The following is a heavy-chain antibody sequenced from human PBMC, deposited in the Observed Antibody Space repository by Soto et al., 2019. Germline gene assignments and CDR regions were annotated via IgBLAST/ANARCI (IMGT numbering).Heavy chain of an antibody. Sequence: GGSLRLSCAASGFTFSSYAMHWVRQAPGKGLEWVAVISYDGSNKYYADSVKGRFTISRDNSKNTLYLQMNSLRAEDTAVYYCARDRVYGDYDPADLYNWFDPWGQGTLVTVSS. CDR3: ARDRVYGDYDPADLYNWFDP. CDR2: ISYDGSNK. V-gene: IGHV3-30-3*01. J-gene: IGHJ5*02. CDR1: GFTFSSYA. D-gene: IGHD4-17*01.